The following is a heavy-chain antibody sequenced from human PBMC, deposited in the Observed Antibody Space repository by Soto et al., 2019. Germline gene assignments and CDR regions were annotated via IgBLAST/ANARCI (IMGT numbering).Heavy chain of an antibody. Sequence: GESLKISCAASGFTFSSYAMSWVRQAPGKGLEWVPTISGSGGGTYYADSMKGRFTISRDNSKNTLYLQMYSLRVEDTAVYYCARESDHWGQGTLVTVSS. CDR2: ISGSGGGT. CDR1: GFTFSSYA. J-gene: IGHJ4*02. V-gene: IGHV3-23*01. CDR3: ARESDH.